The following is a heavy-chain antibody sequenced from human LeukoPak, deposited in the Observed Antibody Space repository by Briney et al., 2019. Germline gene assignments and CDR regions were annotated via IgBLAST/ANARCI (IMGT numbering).Heavy chain of an antibody. CDR2: ISGSGGST. V-gene: IGHV3-23*01. D-gene: IGHD3-9*01. Sequence: GRSLRLSCAASGFTFNNYAMSWVRQAPGKGLEWVSAISGSGGSTYYADSVKGRFTISRDNSKNTLNLQMNSLRAEDTAVYYCAKFLVIRYFDYWGQGALVTVSS. CDR1: GFTFNNYA. CDR3: AKFLVIRYFDY. J-gene: IGHJ4*02.